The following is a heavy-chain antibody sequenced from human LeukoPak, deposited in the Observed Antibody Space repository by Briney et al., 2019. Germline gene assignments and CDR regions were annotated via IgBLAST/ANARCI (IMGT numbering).Heavy chain of an antibody. J-gene: IGHJ5*02. CDR1: GFTFSGYA. CDR2: ISYDGSNK. D-gene: IGHD6-6*01. Sequence: PGRSLRLSCAASGFTFSGYAIHWVRQAPGKGLEWVAVISYDGSNKNYAGSVKGRFTISRDNSKNTLYLQMNSLRAEDTAVYYCARGSHRIEYRRSAAFDPWGQGTLVTVSS. CDR3: ARGSHRIEYRRSAAFDP. V-gene: IGHV3-30*04.